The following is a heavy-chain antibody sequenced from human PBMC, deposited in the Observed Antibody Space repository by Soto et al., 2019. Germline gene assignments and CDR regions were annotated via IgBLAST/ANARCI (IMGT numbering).Heavy chain of an antibody. CDR3: AKGYCRGGSCWNPFDY. Sequence: GGSLRLSCAASVFTFGSYGRSWVRQAPGKGLEWVALIWYDGANEYYADSVKGRFTISRDNSKNTLHLQMDSLRAEDTAVYYCAKGYCRGGSCWNPFDYWGPGTLVPVSS. CDR2: IWYDGANE. J-gene: IGHJ4*02. D-gene: IGHD2-15*01. V-gene: IGHV3-30*02. CDR1: VFTFGSYG.